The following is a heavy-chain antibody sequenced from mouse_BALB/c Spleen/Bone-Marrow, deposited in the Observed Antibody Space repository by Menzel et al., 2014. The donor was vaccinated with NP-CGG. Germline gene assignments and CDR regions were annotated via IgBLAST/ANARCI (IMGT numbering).Heavy chain of an antibody. Sequence: VQLKESGAELVKPGASVKLSCTASGFNIKDTYMHWVKQRPEQGLEWIGRIDPANGNTKYDPKFQGKATITADTSSNTAYLQLSSLTSGDTAVYYFASYYYGRYFDVWGAGTTVTVSS. V-gene: IGHV14-3*02. CDR2: IDPANGNT. CDR1: GFNIKDTY. J-gene: IGHJ1*01. CDR3: ASYYYGRYFDV. D-gene: IGHD1-1*01.